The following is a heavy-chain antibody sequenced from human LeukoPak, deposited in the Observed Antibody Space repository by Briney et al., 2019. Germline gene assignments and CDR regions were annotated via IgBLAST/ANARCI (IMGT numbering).Heavy chain of an antibody. J-gene: IGHJ4*02. D-gene: IGHD2-2*01. CDR2: INPNSGGT. Sequence: ASVKVCRKASGYTFTGYYMHWVRQAPGQGVEWMGWINPNSGGTNYAQKFQGRVTMTRDTSISTAYMELSRLRSDDTAVYYCARDWRYCSSTRCWIYYFDYWGQGTLVTVSS. V-gene: IGHV1-2*02. CDR3: ARDWRYCSSTRCWIYYFDY. CDR1: GYTFTGYY.